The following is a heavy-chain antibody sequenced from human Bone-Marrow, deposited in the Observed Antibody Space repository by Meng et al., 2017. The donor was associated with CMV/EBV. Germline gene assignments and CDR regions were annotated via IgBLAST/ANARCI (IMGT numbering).Heavy chain of an antibody. CDR3: ARDRGMATIIYYYYGMDV. D-gene: IGHD5-24*01. CDR2: IYYSGST. J-gene: IGHJ6*02. V-gene: IGHV4-61*01. Sequence: SETLSLTCTVSGGSVSSGSYYWSWIRQPPGKGLEWIGYIYYSGSTNYNPSLKSRVTISVDTSKNQFSLKLSSVTAADTAVYYCARDRGMATIIYYYYGMDVWGQGTTVTVSS. CDR1: GGSVSSGSYY.